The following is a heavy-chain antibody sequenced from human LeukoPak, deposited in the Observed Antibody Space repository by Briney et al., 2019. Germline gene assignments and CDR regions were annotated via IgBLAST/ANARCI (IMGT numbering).Heavy chain of an antibody. CDR2: IYYSGST. V-gene: IGHV4-59*12. J-gene: IGHJ6*02. Sequence: SETLSLTCTVSGGSISSYYWSWIRQPPGKGLEWIGYIYYSGSTNYNPSLKSRVTISVDTSKNQFSLKLSSVTAADTAVYYCARGEDTAMVSAYGMDVWGQGTTVTVSS. D-gene: IGHD5-18*01. CDR1: GGSISSYY. CDR3: ARGEDTAMVSAYGMDV.